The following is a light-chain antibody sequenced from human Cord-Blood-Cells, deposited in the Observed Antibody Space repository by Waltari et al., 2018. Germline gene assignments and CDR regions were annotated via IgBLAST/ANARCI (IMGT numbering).Light chain of an antibody. J-gene: IGKJ5*01. V-gene: IGKV3-20*01. CDR2: GAS. CDR1: QSVRSSY. Sequence: EIVFTQSQGTLSLSPGERATLSCRASQSVRSSYLAWYQQRLGHAPRLLIYGASSRSTGIPDRFSGSGSGTDFTLTISRLEPEDFAVYYCQQYGSSPLITFVQWTRLEI. CDR3: QQYGSSPLIT.